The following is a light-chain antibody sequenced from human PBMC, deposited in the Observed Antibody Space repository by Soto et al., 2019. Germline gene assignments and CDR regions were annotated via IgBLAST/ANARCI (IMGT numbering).Light chain of an antibody. Sequence: EIVLTRSPGTLSLSPGEGATLSCRASQSVGRDYLAWFQQKPGQAPRLLIHDASRRATGIPDRFSGSGSGTDFTLTISRLESEDFAVYYCQQYAASPITFGQGTRLEIK. J-gene: IGKJ5*01. CDR1: QSVGRDY. CDR2: DAS. V-gene: IGKV3-20*01. CDR3: QQYAASPIT.